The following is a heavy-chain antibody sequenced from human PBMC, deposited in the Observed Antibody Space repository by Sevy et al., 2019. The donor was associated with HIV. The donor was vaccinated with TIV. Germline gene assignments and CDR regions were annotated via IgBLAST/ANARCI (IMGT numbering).Heavy chain of an antibody. CDR3: AGAVTARPPYSYGMDV. CDR1: GGSISSYY. Sequence: SETLSLTCTVSGGSISSYYWSWIRQPPGKGLEWIGYIYYSGSTNYNPSHKSLVTISVDTSKNQFSLKLSSVTAADTAVYYCAGAVTARPPYSYGMDVWGQGTTVTVSS. CDR2: IYYSGST. D-gene: IGHD6-6*01. J-gene: IGHJ6*02. V-gene: IGHV4-59*01.